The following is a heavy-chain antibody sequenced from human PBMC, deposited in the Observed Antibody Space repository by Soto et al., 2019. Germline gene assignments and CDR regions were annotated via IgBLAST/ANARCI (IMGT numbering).Heavy chain of an antibody. Sequence: SETLSLTCTVSCHSITSNSYFWAWIRQPPGKGLEWIGSIYYSGTTYYNPSLKSRVTISVDRSKNQFSLKLSSVTAADTAVYYCARPFSAAYFDYWGQGALLTVS. CDR3: ARPFSAAYFDY. V-gene: IGHV4-39*01. CDR2: IYYSGTT. D-gene: IGHD2-2*01. CDR1: CHSITSNSYF. J-gene: IGHJ4*02.